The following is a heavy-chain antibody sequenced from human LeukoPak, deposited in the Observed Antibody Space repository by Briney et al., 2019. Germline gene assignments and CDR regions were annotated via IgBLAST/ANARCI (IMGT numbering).Heavy chain of an antibody. CDR3: TRVGRAWQPLGYFFDY. J-gene: IGHJ4*02. V-gene: IGHV3-30*01. CDR2: ISYDGSNK. D-gene: IGHD5-12*01. Sequence: PGRSLRLSCAASGFTFSSYAMHWVRQAPGKGIEWVALISYDGSNKYYGDSVKGRFTISRDNSKNTLSLQMNSLRAEDTAVYYCTRVGRAWQPLGYFFDYWGQGTLVTVSS. CDR1: GFTFSSYA.